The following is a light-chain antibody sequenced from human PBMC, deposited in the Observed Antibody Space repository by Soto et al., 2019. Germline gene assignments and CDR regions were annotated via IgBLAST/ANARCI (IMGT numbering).Light chain of an antibody. CDR1: QDIRQY. V-gene: IGKV1-33*01. J-gene: IGKJ3*01. Sequence: DIQMTQSPSSLSASVGDRVTITCQASQDIRQYLNWYQQKPGRAPNLLIYGASNLETGVPSRFSGSGYGTDFTFTISSLQPEDIATYYCQHYDNLPPFTFGPGTKVAIK. CDR2: GAS. CDR3: QHYDNLPPFT.